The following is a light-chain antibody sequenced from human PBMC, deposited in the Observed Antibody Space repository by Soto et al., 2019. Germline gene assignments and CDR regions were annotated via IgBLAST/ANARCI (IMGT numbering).Light chain of an antibody. J-gene: IGLJ3*02. Sequence: QSALTQPASVSGSPGQSITISCSGSSGDIGGYNFVSWYQHLPGKAPKLIIFEVRFRPSGIPERFSGSSSGTTVTLTISGVQAEDEAAYYCQSADSTGVNGVFGGGTKVTVL. V-gene: IGLV2-14*01. CDR2: EVR. CDR3: QSADSTGVNGV. CDR1: SGDIGGYNF.